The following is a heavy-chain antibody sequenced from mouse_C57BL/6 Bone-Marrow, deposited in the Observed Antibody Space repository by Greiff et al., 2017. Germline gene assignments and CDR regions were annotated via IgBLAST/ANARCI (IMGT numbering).Heavy chain of an antibody. CDR1: GYTFTSYW. V-gene: IGHV1-61*01. Sequence: VQLQQPGAELVRPGSSVKLSCKASGYTFTSYWMDWVKQRPGQGLEWIGNIYPSDSETHYNQKFKDKATLTVDKSSSTAYMQLSSLTSEVSAVYYCAIGIYYDYDWFAYWGQGTLVTVSA. D-gene: IGHD2-4*01. J-gene: IGHJ3*01. CDR3: AIGIYYDYDWFAY. CDR2: IYPSDSET.